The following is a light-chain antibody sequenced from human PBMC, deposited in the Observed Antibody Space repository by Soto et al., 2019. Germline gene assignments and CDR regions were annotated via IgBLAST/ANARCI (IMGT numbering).Light chain of an antibody. CDR1: NVGSKS. CDR2: YDS. CDR3: QVWDSRSDHPYV. V-gene: IGLV3-21*04. J-gene: IGLJ1*01. Sequence: SYELTQPPSVSVAPGKTARITCGGNNVGSKSVHWYQQKPGQAPVLVIYYDSDRPSGIPERFSGSNSGNTATLTISRVEAVDEADYYCQVWDSRSDHPYVFGTGTKLTVL.